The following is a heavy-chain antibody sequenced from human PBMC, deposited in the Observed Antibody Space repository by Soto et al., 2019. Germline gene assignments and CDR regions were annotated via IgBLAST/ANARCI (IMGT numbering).Heavy chain of an antibody. D-gene: IGHD4-17*01. J-gene: IGHJ6*03. V-gene: IGHV3-48*01. Sequence: GGSLRLSCAASGFTFSSYSMNWVRQAPGKGLEWVSYISSSSSTIYYADSVKGRFTISRDNAKNSLYLQMNSLRAEDTAVYYCARVPMTTVTIHYYYYYYMDVWGKGTTVTVSS. CDR3: ARVPMTTVTIHYYYYYYMDV. CDR1: GFTFSSYS. CDR2: ISSSSSTI.